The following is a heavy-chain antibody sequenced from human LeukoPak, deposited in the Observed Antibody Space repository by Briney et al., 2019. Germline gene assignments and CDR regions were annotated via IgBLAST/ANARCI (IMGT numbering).Heavy chain of an antibody. J-gene: IGHJ4*02. V-gene: IGHV3-30-3*01. CDR3: AREIGTPYYDSSGYLDY. CDR1: GFTFSSYA. CDR2: ISYDGSNK. D-gene: IGHD3-22*01. Sequence: RGGSLRLSCAASGFTFSSYAMHWVRQAPGKGLEWVAVISYDGSNKYYADSVKGRFTISRDNSKNTLYLQMNSLRAEDTAVYYCAREIGTPYYDSSGYLDYWGQGTLVTVSS.